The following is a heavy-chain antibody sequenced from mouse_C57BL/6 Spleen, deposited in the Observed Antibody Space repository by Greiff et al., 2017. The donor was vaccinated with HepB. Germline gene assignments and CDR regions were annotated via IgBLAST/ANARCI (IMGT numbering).Heavy chain of an antibody. Sequence: EVQLQQSGPELVKPGASVKIPCKASGYTFTDYNMDWVKQSHGKSLEWIGDINPNNGGNIYTQKFKGKATLTVDKSSSTAYMELRSLTSEDTAVYYCARSEGYYGNSYYAMDYWGQGTSVTVSS. D-gene: IGHD2-1*01. J-gene: IGHJ4*01. CDR1: GYTFTDYN. CDR3: ARSEGYYGNSYYAMDY. V-gene: IGHV1-18*01. CDR2: INPNNGGN.